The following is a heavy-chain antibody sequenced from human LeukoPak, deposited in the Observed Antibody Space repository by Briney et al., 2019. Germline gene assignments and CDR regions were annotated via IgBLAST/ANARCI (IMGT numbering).Heavy chain of an antibody. Sequence: GGSLRLSCAGSGFTFSCYGMSWVRQAPGKGLEWVSGISGSGGSTYYADSVKGRFTISRDNSKNTLYLRINSLRADDTAVYYCAKDRGIVGATSDYWGQGTLVTVSS. CDR1: GFTFSCYG. CDR2: ISGSGGST. V-gene: IGHV3-23*01. D-gene: IGHD1-26*01. J-gene: IGHJ4*02. CDR3: AKDRGIVGATSDY.